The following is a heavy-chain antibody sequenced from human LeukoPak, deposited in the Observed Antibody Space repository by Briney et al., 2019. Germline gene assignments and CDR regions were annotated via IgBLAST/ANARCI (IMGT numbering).Heavy chain of an antibody. J-gene: IGHJ4*02. Sequence: GWSLRLTCAATRLTFTSYAMCCMRLDPGLGLECVSAISVIAGSTYYADCVEGRLTISSDNSKHTLYLPMKGLRAEDTAVYYCAKVELWLGNHYYFDYWGQGTLVTVSS. CDR3: AKVELWLGNHYYFDY. D-gene: IGHD5-18*01. V-gene: IGHV3-23*01. CDR1: RLTFTSYA. CDR2: ISVIAGST.